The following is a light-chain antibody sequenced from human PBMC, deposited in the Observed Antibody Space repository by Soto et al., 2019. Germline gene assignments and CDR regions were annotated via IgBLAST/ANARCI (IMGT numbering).Light chain of an antibody. CDR3: QQRTLWPPLT. CDR1: QSVNSF. Sequence: EIVLTQSPATLSLSPGERATLSCRASQSVNSFLAWYQQKPGQAPRLLIYDASNRATGIPARFSGGGSGTDFTLTISSLEHEDSALYYCQQRTLWPPLTFGGGSKVEIK. V-gene: IGKV3-11*01. CDR2: DAS. J-gene: IGKJ4*01.